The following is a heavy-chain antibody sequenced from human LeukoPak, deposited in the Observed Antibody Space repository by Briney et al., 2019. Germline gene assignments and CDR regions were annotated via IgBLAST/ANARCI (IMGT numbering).Heavy chain of an antibody. CDR1: GFTFSSYG. Sequence: GGSLRLSCAASGFTFSSYGMHWVRQAPGKGLEWVAVISYDGSNKYYADSVKGRFTISRDNSKNTLYLQMNSLRAEDTAVYYCAKHYYDGSGYLVDYWGQGTLVTVSS. CDR2: ISYDGSNK. CDR3: AKHYYDGSGYLVDY. D-gene: IGHD3-22*01. V-gene: IGHV3-30*18. J-gene: IGHJ4*02.